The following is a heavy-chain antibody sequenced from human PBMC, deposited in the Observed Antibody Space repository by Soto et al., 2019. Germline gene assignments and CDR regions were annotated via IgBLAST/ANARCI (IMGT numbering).Heavy chain of an antibody. CDR1: GFTFSSYS. Sequence: PGGSLRLSCAASGFTFSSYSMNWVRQAPGTGLEWVSSISSSSSYIYYADSVKGRFTISRDNAKNSLYLQMNSLRAEDTAVYYCARDAGGVMARKNFDYWGQGTLVTVSS. CDR2: ISSSSSYI. D-gene: IGHD3-16*01. J-gene: IGHJ4*02. CDR3: ARDAGGVMARKNFDY. V-gene: IGHV3-21*01.